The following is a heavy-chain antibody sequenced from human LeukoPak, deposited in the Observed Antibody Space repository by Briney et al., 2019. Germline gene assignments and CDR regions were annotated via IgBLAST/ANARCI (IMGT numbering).Heavy chain of an antibody. CDR2: INPNSGGT. Sequence: GASVKVSCKASGYTFTGYYMHWVRQAPGQGLEWMGWINPNSGGTNYAQKFQGRVTMTRDTSISIAYMELSRLRSDDTAVYYCARETTVTTGSDAFDIWGQGTMVTVSS. V-gene: IGHV1-2*02. D-gene: IGHD4-11*01. CDR3: ARETTVTTGSDAFDI. CDR1: GYTFTGYY. J-gene: IGHJ3*02.